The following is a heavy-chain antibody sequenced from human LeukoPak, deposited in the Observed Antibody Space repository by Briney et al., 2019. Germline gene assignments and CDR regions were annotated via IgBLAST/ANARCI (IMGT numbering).Heavy chain of an antibody. Sequence: PSETLSLTCTVSGGSISSGDYYWTWIRQPPGKGLEWIGYIYYGGSTHYNPSLKSRVSISVDTAKNQFSLNLSSVTAADTAVYYCARDQNKYDSSGYYYYQYGMDVWGQGTTVTVSS. CDR2: IYYGGST. V-gene: IGHV4-30-4*01. D-gene: IGHD3-22*01. J-gene: IGHJ6*02. CDR1: GGSISSGDYY. CDR3: ARDQNKYDSSGYYYYQYGMDV.